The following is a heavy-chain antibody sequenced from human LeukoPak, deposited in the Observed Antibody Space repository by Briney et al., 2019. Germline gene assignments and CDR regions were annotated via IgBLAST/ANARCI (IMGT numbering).Heavy chain of an antibody. Sequence: PGGSLRLSCSASGFTFSSYAMHWVRQAPGKGLEYLSAISTNGGSTYYADSVNGRFTISRDNSKNTLYLQMSSLRAEDTAVYYCVRKGYGESIYDYWGQGKLVTVSS. CDR2: ISTNGGST. CDR1: GFTFSSYA. CDR3: VRKGYGESIYDY. J-gene: IGHJ4*02. D-gene: IGHD4/OR15-4a*01. V-gene: IGHV3-64D*06.